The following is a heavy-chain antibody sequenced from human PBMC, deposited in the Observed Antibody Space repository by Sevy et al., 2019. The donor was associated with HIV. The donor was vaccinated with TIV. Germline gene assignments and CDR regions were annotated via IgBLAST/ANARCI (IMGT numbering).Heavy chain of an antibody. CDR1: GGSINXDH. J-gene: IGHJ3*02. CDR3: ARXNXXXI. CDR2: FYXIXGT. Sequence: WETLSLTCTVSGGSINXDHWXWIRQPPGKGLEWIGYFYXIXGTNYNPSLKNRVTISVDRTKNQISLKLTSVTAADRAVYYXARXNXXXIWGQXXMVTVS. V-gene: IGHV4-59*08.